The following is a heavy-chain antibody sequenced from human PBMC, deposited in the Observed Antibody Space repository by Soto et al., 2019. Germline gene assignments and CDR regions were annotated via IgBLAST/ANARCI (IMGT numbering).Heavy chain of an antibody. CDR1: GYTLTELS. V-gene: IGHV1-24*01. CDR3: ATERRSGWYFDY. CDR2: FDPEDGET. Sequence: ASVKVSCKVSGYTLTELSMHWVRQAPGKGLEWMGGFDPEDGETIYAQKFQGRVTMTEDTSTDTAYMELSSLRFEDTAVYYCATERRSGWYFDYWGQGTLVTVSS. J-gene: IGHJ4*02. D-gene: IGHD6-19*01.